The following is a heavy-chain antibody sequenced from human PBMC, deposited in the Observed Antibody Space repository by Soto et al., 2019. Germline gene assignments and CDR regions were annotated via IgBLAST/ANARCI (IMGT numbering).Heavy chain of an antibody. V-gene: IGHV3-23*01. Sequence: HGGSPRLCCAACGFTDCSYAMSGVRQAPGKGLEWVSAISGSGGSTYYADSVKGRFTISRDNSKNTLYLQMNSLRAEDTAVYYCAKVERFWSMDVWGQGTTVTVSS. J-gene: IGHJ6*02. CDR1: GFTDCSYA. CDR2: ISGSGGST. D-gene: IGHD1-1*01. CDR3: AKVERFWSMDV.